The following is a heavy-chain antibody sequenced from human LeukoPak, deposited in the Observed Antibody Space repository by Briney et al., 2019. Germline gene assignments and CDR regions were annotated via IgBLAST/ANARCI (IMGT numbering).Heavy chain of an antibody. D-gene: IGHD3-10*01. Sequence: GGSLRLSCAASGFTFSNAWMSWVRQAPGRGLEWVGRIKSKTDGGTTDYAAPVKGRFTISRDDSKNTLYLQMNSLKTEDTAVYYCTTAGPYYGSGSIPVDYWGQGTLVTVSS. J-gene: IGHJ4*02. V-gene: IGHV3-15*01. CDR3: TTAGPYYGSGSIPVDY. CDR1: GFTFSNAW. CDR2: IKSKTDGGTT.